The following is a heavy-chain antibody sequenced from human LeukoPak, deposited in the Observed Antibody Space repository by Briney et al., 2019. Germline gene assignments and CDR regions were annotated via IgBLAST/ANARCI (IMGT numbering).Heavy chain of an antibody. J-gene: IGHJ4*02. D-gene: IGHD3-9*01. V-gene: IGHV3-20*04. CDR1: GFTFDDYG. CDR3: ARVGTYYDILAGYYSTYFDY. CDR2: INWNGGST. Sequence: GGSLRLSCAASGFTFDDYGMSWVRQAPGKGLEWVSGINWNGGSTGYADSVKGRFTISRDNPKNSLYLQMNSLRAEDTALYYCARVGTYYDILAGYYSTYFDYWGQGTLVTVSS.